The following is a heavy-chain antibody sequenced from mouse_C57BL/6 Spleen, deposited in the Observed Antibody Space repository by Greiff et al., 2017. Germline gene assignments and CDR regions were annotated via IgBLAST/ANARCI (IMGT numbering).Heavy chain of an antibody. CDR3: ARDRHYGSSYGMDY. J-gene: IGHJ4*01. CDR1: GFTFSDYY. CDR2: INYDGSST. Sequence: EVQRVESEGGLVQPGSSMKLSCTASGFTFSDYYMAWVRQVPEKGLEWVANINYDGSSTYYLDSLKSRFIISRDNAKNILYLQMSSLKSEDTATYYCARDRHYGSSYGMDYWGQGTSVTVSS. V-gene: IGHV5-16*01. D-gene: IGHD1-1*01.